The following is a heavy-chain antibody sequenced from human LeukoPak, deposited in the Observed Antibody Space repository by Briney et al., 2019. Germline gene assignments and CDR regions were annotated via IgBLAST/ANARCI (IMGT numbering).Heavy chain of an antibody. V-gene: IGHV4-38-2*02. CDR3: ARERYSYDDY. CDR1: GYSISSGYY. J-gene: IGHJ4*02. Sequence: PSETLSLTCAVSGYSISSGYYWGWIRQPPGKGLEWIGSIYHSGSTCYNPSLKSRVTISVDTSKNQFSLKLSSVTAADTAVYYCARERYSYDDYWGQGTLVTVSS. D-gene: IGHD5-18*01. CDR2: IYHSGST.